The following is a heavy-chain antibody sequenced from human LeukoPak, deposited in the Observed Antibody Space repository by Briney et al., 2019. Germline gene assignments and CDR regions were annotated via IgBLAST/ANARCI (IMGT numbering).Heavy chain of an antibody. CDR2: IYYSGST. V-gene: IGHV4-30-4*08. CDR1: GGSISSGDYY. D-gene: IGHD2-2*01. Sequence: SQTLSLTRTVSGGSISSGDYYWSWIRQPPGKGLEWIGYIYYSGSTYYNPSLKSRVTISVDTSKNQFSLKLSSVTAADTAVYYCARGLVPAAIPDYWGQGTLVTVSS. J-gene: IGHJ4*02. CDR3: ARGLVPAAIPDY.